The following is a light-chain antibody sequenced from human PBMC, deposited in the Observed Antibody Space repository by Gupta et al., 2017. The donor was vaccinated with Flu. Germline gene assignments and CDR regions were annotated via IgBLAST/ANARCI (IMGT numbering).Light chain of an antibody. CDR3: TSYAPGNNLL. V-gene: IGLV2-8*01. CDR2: DVS. CDR1: SSDVGGFSY. Sequence: HSALTQPPSASGSPGQSVTISCTGTSSDVGGFSYVSWYQQHPGRAPKLMISDVSKRPSGVPDRFSGSKSGITASLAVSGLQAEDEAEYYCTSYAPGNNLLFGGGTELTVL. J-gene: IGLJ2*01.